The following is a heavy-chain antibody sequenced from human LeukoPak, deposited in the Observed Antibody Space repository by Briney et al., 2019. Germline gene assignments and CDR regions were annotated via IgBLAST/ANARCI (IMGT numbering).Heavy chain of an antibody. D-gene: IGHD6-19*01. V-gene: IGHV3-30*18. CDR2: ISYDGSNK. J-gene: IGHJ4*02. Sequence: GGSLRLSCAASGFTFSSYGMHWVRQAPGKGLEWVAVISYDGSNKYYADSVKGRFTISRDNSKNTLYLQMNSLRAEDTAVCYCAKAGDSSGWYGGQVDYWGQGTLVTVSS. CDR3: AKAGDSSGWYGGQVDY. CDR1: GFTFSSYG.